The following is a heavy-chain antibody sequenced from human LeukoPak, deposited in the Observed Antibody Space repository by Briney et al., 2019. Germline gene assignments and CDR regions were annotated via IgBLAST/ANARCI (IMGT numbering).Heavy chain of an antibody. Sequence: GGSLRLSCAASGFTFSSYGMHWVRQAPGKGLEWVAVISYDGSNKYYADSVKGRFTISRDNSKNTLYLQMNSLRAEDTAVYYCAKGVSTTVTTGLDYWGQGTLVTVSS. V-gene: IGHV3-30*18. CDR2: ISYDGSNK. J-gene: IGHJ4*02. CDR3: AKGVSTTVTTGLDY. D-gene: IGHD4-17*01. CDR1: GFTFSSYG.